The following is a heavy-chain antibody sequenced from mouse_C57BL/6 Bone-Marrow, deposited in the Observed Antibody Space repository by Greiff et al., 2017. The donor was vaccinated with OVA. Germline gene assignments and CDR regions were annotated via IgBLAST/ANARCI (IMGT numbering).Heavy chain of an antibody. J-gene: IGHJ4*01. Sequence: VQLQQSGAELVRPGASVTLSCKASGYTFTDYEMHWVKQTPVHGLEWIGAIDPETGGTAYNQKFKGKAILTADKSSSTAYMELRSLTSEDSAGYCCTRGYRNYYAMDYWGQGTSVTVSS. V-gene: IGHV1-15*01. CDR1: GYTFTDYE. CDR2: IDPETGGT. CDR3: TRGYRNYYAMDY. D-gene: IGHD2-5*01.